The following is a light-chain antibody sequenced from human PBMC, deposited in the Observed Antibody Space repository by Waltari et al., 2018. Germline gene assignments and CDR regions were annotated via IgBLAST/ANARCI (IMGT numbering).Light chain of an antibody. J-gene: IGLJ3*02. CDR2: VNSDGSH. CDR3: QSGGHGTGV. CDR1: SGHSSNV. Sequence: QLVVTQSPSASASLGASVKLTCTLSSGHSSNVIACLQQKPEKGPRYLMKVNSDGSHSKGAESPGRFSGSSSGAERYLTFSSRRSEDEVDFYCQSGGHGTGVVGGCTKLTVL. V-gene: IGLV4-69*01.